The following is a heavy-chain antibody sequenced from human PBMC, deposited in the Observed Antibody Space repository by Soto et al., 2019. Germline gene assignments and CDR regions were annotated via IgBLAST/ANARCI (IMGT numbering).Heavy chain of an antibody. CDR1: GGSINDFY. D-gene: IGHD6-6*01. CDR2: IYYSGST. V-gene: IGHV4-59*01. J-gene: IGHJ4*02. Sequence: NPSETLSLTCTVSGGSINDFYWSWIRQPPGKGLEWIGYIYYSGSTDYNPSLKSRVTISVDPSKTQFSLNLRSVNTADTAVYYCARLGGVAARTFDSWGQGTLVTVSS. CDR3: ARLGGVAARTFDS.